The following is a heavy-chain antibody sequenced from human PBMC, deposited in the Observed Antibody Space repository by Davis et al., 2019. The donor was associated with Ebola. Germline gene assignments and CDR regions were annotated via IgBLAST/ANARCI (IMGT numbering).Heavy chain of an antibody. Sequence: SETLSLTCTVSAGSISSYYLSWIRQPPGKGLEWIGSIHYSGSTNYNPSLKSRVTISVDTSKNQFSLKLSSVTAADTAVYYCARRDGSSGWYNYYGMDVWGQGTTVTVSS. CDR3: ARRDGSSGWYNYYGMDV. V-gene: IGHV4-59*01. J-gene: IGHJ6*02. D-gene: IGHD6-19*01. CDR2: IHYSGST. CDR1: AGSISSYY.